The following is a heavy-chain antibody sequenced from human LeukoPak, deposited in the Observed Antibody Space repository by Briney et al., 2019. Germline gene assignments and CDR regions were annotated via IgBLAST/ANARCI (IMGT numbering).Heavy chain of an antibody. J-gene: IGHJ3*02. D-gene: IGHD3-22*01. Sequence: ASVKVSCKASGYTFTSYDINWVRQATGQGLEWMGWMNPNSGNTGYAQKFQGRVTMTTDTSTSTAYMELRSLRSDDTAVYYCARPIDSSAAFDIWGQGTMVTVSS. CDR2: MNPNSGNT. V-gene: IGHV1-8*01. CDR1: GYTFTSYD. CDR3: ARPIDSSAAFDI.